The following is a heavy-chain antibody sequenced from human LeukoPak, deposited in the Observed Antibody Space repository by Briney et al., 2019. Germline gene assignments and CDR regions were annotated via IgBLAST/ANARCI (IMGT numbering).Heavy chain of an antibody. V-gene: IGHV4-4*02. CDR1: GFTFSNYAM. Sequence: GSLRLSCAASGFTFSNYAMSWVRQPPGKGLEWIGEIYHSGSTNYNPSLKSRVTISVDKSKNQFSLKLSSVTAADTAVYYCARAYDFWSGYPFDYWGQGTLVTVSS. CDR2: IYHSGST. CDR3: ARAYDFWSGYPFDY. J-gene: IGHJ4*02. D-gene: IGHD3-3*01.